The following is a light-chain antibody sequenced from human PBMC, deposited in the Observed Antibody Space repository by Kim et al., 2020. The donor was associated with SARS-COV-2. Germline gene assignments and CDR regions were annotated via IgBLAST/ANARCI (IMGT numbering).Light chain of an antibody. V-gene: IGKV3-15*01. CDR2: DAS. J-gene: IGKJ2*01. CDR3: QQYDNWPPTYT. Sequence: SPAERATLSRRGHQSVNSNLAWYQQRPGQAPRLLIYDASTKATDVPARFSGSGSGTEFTLTISSLQSEDFAVYYCQQYDNWPPTYTFGQGTKLEI. CDR1: QSVNSN.